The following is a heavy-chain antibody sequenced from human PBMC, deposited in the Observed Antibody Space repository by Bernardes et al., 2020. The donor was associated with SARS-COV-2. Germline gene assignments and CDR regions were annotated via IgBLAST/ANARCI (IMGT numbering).Heavy chain of an antibody. CDR3: ARDRYGSSGWYEDY. CDR1: GFTFSSYG. V-gene: IGHV3-33*08. J-gene: IGHJ4*02. CDR2: IWYDGSNK. Sequence: LRLSCAASGFTFSSYGMHWVRQAPGKGLEWVAVIWYDGSNKYYADSVKGRFTISRDNCKNTLYLQMNSLRAEDTAVYYCARDRYGSSGWYEDYWGQGTLVTVSS. D-gene: IGHD6-19*01.